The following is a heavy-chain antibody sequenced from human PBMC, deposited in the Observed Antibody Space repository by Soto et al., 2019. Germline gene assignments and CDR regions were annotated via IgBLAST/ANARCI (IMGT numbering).Heavy chain of an antibody. CDR1: GFSFTSYA. CDR2: ISGSGGRT. V-gene: IGHV3-23*01. CDR3: AKDQGRIGSDRFDY. J-gene: IGHJ4*02. D-gene: IGHD3-16*02. Sequence: PGGSLRLSCAASGFSFTSYAMSWVGQAPGKGLEWVSGISGSGGRTYYADSVKGRFTISRDNSKSTLYLQMNSLRVEDTAVYYCAKDQGRIGSDRFDYWGQGTQVTVSS.